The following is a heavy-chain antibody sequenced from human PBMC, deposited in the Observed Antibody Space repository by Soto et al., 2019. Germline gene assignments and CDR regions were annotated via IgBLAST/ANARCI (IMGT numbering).Heavy chain of an antibody. Sequence: PSETLSLTCTVSGGSISSYYWSWIRQPPGKGLEWIGYIYYSGSTNYNPSLKRRVTISVDTSKNQFSLKLSSVTAADTAVYYCARLEVERGRFWGPGPITNNWFDPWGQGTLVTVSS. D-gene: IGHD3-3*01. CDR2: IYYSGST. J-gene: IGHJ5*02. CDR3: ARLEVERGRFWGPGPITNNWFDP. V-gene: IGHV4-59*08. CDR1: GGSISSYY.